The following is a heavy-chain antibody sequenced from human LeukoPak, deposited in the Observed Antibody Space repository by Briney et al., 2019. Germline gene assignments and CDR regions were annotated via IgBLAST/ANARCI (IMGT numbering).Heavy chain of an antibody. CDR2: INHSGST. Sequence: SETLSLTCAVYGGSFSGYYWSWIRQPPGKGLEWIGEINHSGSTNYNPSLKSRVTISVDTSKNQFSLKLSSVTAADTAVYYCAREGFWSGHSITRKYNWFDPWGQGTLVTVSS. CDR1: GGSFSGYY. J-gene: IGHJ5*02. V-gene: IGHV4-34*01. CDR3: AREGFWSGHSITRKYNWFDP. D-gene: IGHD3-3*01.